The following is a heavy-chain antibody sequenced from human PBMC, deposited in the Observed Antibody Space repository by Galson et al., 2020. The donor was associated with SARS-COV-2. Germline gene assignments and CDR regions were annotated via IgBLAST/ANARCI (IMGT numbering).Heavy chain of an antibody. Sequence: GGSLRLSCAASGFTFSSYAMNWVRQAPGKGLEWVSVISGSGGSTYYADSVKGRFSISRDNSKNTLYLEMNRLRAEDTAVYYCATDRRSVGIAAAGTIDFWGQGTLVTVSS. CDR2: ISGSGGST. D-gene: IGHD6-13*01. CDR3: ATDRRSVGIAAAGTIDF. CDR1: GFTFSSYA. V-gene: IGHV3-23*01. J-gene: IGHJ4*02.